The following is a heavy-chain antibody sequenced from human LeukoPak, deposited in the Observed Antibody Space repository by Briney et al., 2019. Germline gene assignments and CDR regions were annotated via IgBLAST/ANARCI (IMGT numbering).Heavy chain of an antibody. J-gene: IGHJ4*02. CDR2: IYSSGST. D-gene: IGHD3-22*01. Sequence: SETLSLTCTVSGGSISSYYWSWIRQPAGKGLEWIGRIYSSGSTNYNPSLRSRVTMSVDTSKNQFSLKRNSVTAADTAVYYCARDMRVVVGTFDYWGQGTLVTVSS. CDR3: ARDMRVVVGTFDY. CDR1: GGSISSYY. V-gene: IGHV4-4*07.